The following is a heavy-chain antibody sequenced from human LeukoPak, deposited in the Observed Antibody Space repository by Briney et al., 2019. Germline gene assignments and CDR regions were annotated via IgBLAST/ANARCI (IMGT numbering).Heavy chain of an antibody. D-gene: IGHD3-10*01. CDR2: ISSSIITI. J-gene: IGHJ4*02. V-gene: IGHV3-48*04. Sequence: PGGSLRLSCSASGFTFSSYSMNWVRQAPGKGLEWVSYISSSIITIYYADSVRGRFTISRDNAKNSLYLQMNSLRAEDTAVYYCARSSGSYSSDIDYWGQGSLVTVSS. CDR1: GFTFSSYS. CDR3: ARSSGSYSSDIDY.